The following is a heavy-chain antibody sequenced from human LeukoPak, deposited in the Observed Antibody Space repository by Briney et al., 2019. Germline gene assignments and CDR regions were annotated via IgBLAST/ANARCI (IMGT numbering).Heavy chain of an antibody. V-gene: IGHV3-48*01. D-gene: IGHD1-14*01. J-gene: IGHJ3*02. CDR2: IRGSSSPI. Sequence: GGSLRLSCAASGFTFSSYPMNWVRPAPGKGLEWVSYIRGSSSPIYYADSVKGRFIISRDNAKNSLYLQMNSLRAEDTAMYFCARDNNRGGALDIWGQGTMVTVSS. CDR1: GFTFSSYP. CDR3: ARDNNRGGALDI.